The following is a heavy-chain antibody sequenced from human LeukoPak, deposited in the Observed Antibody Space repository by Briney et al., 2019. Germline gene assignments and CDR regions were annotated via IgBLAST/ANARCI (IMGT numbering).Heavy chain of an antibody. V-gene: IGHV1-24*01. CDR1: GYTLTELS. D-gene: IGHD6-13*01. CDR3: ARDQVRSSWYRGLFQNDDAFDI. Sequence: ASVKVSCKVSGYTLTELSMHWVRQAPGKGLEWMGGFDPEDGETIYAQKFQGRVTMTEDTSTDTAYMELSRLRSEDTAMYYCARDQVRSSWYRGLFQNDDAFDIWGQGTMVTVSS. J-gene: IGHJ3*02. CDR2: FDPEDGET.